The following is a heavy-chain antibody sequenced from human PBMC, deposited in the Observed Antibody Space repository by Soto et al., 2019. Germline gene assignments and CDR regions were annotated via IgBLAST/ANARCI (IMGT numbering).Heavy chain of an antibody. CDR2: VSTSGNV. CDR1: GGSLTKYY. J-gene: IGHJ4*02. D-gene: IGHD3-3*01. V-gene: IGHV4-4*07. CDR3: ARDNNDFWSLYPLAFDY. Sequence: SETLSLTCTVSGGSLTKYYWSWIRQNAGKGLEWIGRVSTSGNVVSKASLRSRLTMSVDTSKNQFSLRLTSVTAADTAVYYCARDNNDFWSLYPLAFDYWGQGALGTVSS.